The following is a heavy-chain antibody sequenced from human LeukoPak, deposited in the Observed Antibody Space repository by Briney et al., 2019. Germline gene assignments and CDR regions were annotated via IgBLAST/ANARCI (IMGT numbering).Heavy chain of an antibody. V-gene: IGHV4-34*01. Sequence: PSETLSLTCAVYGGSFSGYYWSWIRQPPGKGLEWIGEINHSGSTNYNPSLKSRVTISVDTSKNQFSLKLSSVTAADTAVYYCARSPWDSSSWYPYYYYGMDVWGQGTTVTVSS. D-gene: IGHD6-13*01. CDR3: ARSPWDSSSWYPYYYYGMDV. CDR1: GGSFSGYY. J-gene: IGHJ6*02. CDR2: INHSGST.